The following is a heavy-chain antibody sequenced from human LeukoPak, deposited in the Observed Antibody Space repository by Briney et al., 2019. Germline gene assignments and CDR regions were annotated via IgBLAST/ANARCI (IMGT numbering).Heavy chain of an antibody. CDR1: GFTFSNFG. V-gene: IGHV3-30*02. J-gene: IGHJ4*02. CDR3: ARLREIPVFGVVTKSTSYFDY. D-gene: IGHD3-3*01. Sequence: GGSLRLSCAASGFTFSNFGMHWVRQAPGKGLEWVAFIRYDGNNKYYADSVKGRFTISRDNAKNSLYLQMNSLRAEDTAVYYCARLREIPVFGVVTKSTSYFDYWGQGTLVTVSS. CDR2: IRYDGNNK.